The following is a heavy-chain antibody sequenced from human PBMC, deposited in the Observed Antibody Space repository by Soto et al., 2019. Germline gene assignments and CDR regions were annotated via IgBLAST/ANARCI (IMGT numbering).Heavy chain of an antibody. CDR3: ARVHSSGWYVEPYDA. Sequence: EVQLVESGGNLARPGESLRLSCAASGFKFDDYAFHWVRQAPGKGPEWVSGINWNGAYSGYADSVKGRFTISRDNAGNSVYLQMETLRPEDTALYYCARVHSSGWYVEPYDAWGQGTMVTVSS. D-gene: IGHD6-19*01. CDR2: INWNGAYS. J-gene: IGHJ3*01. V-gene: IGHV3-9*01. CDR1: GFKFDDYA.